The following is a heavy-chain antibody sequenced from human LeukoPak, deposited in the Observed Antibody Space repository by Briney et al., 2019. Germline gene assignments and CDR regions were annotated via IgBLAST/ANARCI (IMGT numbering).Heavy chain of an antibody. Sequence: SETLSLTCTVSGGSISSGGYYWSWIRQHPGKGLEWIGYIYYSGSTYYNPSLKSRVTISVDTSKNQFSLKLSSVTAADTAVYYCARAPRYCSGGSCIYYYYGMDVWGQGTTVTVSS. V-gene: IGHV4-31*03. J-gene: IGHJ6*02. CDR3: ARAPRYCSGGSCIYYYYGMDV. D-gene: IGHD2-15*01. CDR1: GGSISSGGYY. CDR2: IYYSGST.